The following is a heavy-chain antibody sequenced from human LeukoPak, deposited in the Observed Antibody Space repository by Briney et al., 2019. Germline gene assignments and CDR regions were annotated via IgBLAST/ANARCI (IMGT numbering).Heavy chain of an antibody. V-gene: IGHV1-2*02. Sequence: GASVKVSCKASGYTFTGYYMRWVRQAPGQGLEWMGWINPNRGGTNYAQKFQRRVTMTRDTSISTAYMELSRLRSDDTVVYCCARGRTILLMVYAILGYWGQGTLVTVSS. D-gene: IGHD2-8*01. CDR1: GYTFTGYY. CDR2: INPNRGGT. J-gene: IGHJ4*02. CDR3: ARGRTILLMVYAILGY.